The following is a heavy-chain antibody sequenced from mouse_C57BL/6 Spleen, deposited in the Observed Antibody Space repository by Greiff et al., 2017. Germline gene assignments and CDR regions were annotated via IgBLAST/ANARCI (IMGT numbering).Heavy chain of an antibody. Sequence: QVPLKVSGPGILQSSQTLSLTCSFSGFSLSTSGMGVSWLRPPSGKGLEWLAHIYWDDDKRYNPSLKSRLTISTDTSRNQVFLKITSVDTADTATYYCARRANCGCSYGFADWGQGTLVTVSA. CDR3: ARRANCGCSYGFAD. D-gene: IGHD1-1*01. CDR1: GFSLSTSGMG. J-gene: IGHJ3*01. CDR2: IYWDDDK. V-gene: IGHV8-12*01.